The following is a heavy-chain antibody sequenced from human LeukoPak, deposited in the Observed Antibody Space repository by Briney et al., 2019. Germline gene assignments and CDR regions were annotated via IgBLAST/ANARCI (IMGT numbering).Heavy chain of an antibody. Sequence: ASVKVSCKASGYTFTGNYMHWVRQAPGQGLEWLDWINPNSGGTNYAQKFQGRVTITRDTSASTAYMELSSLRSEDTAVYYCARDYLNAVATMAPWGFGDYWGQGTLVTVSS. CDR3: ARDYLNAVATMAPWGFGDY. J-gene: IGHJ4*02. CDR2: INPNSGGT. CDR1: GYTFTGNY. D-gene: IGHD5-12*01. V-gene: IGHV1-2*02.